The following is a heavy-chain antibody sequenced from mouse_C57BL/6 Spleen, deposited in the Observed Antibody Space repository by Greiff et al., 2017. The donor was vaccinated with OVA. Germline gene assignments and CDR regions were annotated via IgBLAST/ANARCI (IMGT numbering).Heavy chain of an antibody. CDR3: AIGRQLRLPFDY. CDR2: IHPSDSDT. CDR1: GYTFTSYW. D-gene: IGHD3-2*02. V-gene: IGHV1-74*01. Sequence: QVQLKQSGAELVKPGASVKVSCKASGYTFTSYWMHWVKQRPGQGLEWIGRIHPSDSDTNYNQKFKGKATLTVDKSSSTAYMQLSSLTSEDSAVYYCAIGRQLRLPFDYWGQGTTLTVSS. J-gene: IGHJ2*01.